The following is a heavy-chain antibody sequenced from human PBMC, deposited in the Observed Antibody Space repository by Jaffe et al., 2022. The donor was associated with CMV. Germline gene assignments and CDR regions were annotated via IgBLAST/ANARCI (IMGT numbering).Heavy chain of an antibody. Sequence: EVQLVESGGGLVKPGGSLRLSCVGSGFTFSDYSMIWVRQAPGKGLEWVSSITSAGSYIYDAESVEGRFTISRDNTRDSLYLQMNSLRVEDTGVYYCARRTMVAAGADFWGQGTQVTVSS. CDR1: GFTFSDYS. CDR3: ARRTMVAAGADF. J-gene: IGHJ4*02. D-gene: IGHD6-25*01. V-gene: IGHV3-21*06. CDR2: ITSAGSYI.